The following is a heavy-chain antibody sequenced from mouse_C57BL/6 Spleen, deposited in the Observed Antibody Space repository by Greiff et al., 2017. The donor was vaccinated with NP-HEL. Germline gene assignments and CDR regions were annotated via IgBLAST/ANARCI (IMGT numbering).Heavy chain of an antibody. CDR2: INSGSSTI. Sequence: DVLLVESGGGLVKPGGSLKLSCAASGFTFSDYGMHWVRQAPEKGLEWVAYINSGSSTIYYADTVKGRFTISRDNAKNSLFLQMTSLRSEDTAMYYCAYTKYWFCDVWGTGTTVTVSS. J-gene: IGHJ1*03. CDR3: AYTKYWFCDV. CDR1: GFTFSDYG. V-gene: IGHV5-17*01. D-gene: IGHD1-3*01.